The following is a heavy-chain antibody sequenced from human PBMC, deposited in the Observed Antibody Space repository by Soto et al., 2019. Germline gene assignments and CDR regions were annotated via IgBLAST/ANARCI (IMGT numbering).Heavy chain of an antibody. D-gene: IGHD6-6*01. V-gene: IGHV4-34*01. Sequence: TSETLSLTCAVYGGSFSRYYWSWIRQSPGKGLEWIGEINHTGSTNYNPSLKSRATISVDASKNQFSLKLNSVTAADTAVYYCATQAPYSSSPYYYYYLDVWGKGTTVTVS. J-gene: IGHJ6*03. CDR2: INHTGST. CDR1: GGSFSRYY. CDR3: ATQAPYSSSPYYYYYLDV.